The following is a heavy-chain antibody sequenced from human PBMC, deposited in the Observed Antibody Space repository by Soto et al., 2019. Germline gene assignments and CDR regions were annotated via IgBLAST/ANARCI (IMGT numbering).Heavy chain of an antibody. V-gene: IGHV4-34*01. CDR2: IKDGGST. J-gene: IGHJ4*02. Sequence: QVQLQQWGAGLLKPSETLSLTCAVNGGSFTGYYWSWVRQAPGKGLEWIGEIKDGGSTNYNPSLRSRVTLSADPYKKQFSLKVTSVTAADTAVYYCARGQEGVVATHWDQGTLVTVSS. D-gene: IGHD2-15*01. CDR3: ARGQEGVVATH. CDR1: GGSFTGYY.